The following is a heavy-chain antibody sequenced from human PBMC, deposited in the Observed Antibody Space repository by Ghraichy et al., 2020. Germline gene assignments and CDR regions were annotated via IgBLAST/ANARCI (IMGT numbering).Heavy chain of an antibody. CDR2: ISAYNGNT. V-gene: IGHV1-18*04. Sequence: ASVKVSCKASGYTFTSYGISWVRQAPGQGLEWMGWISAYNGNTNYAQKLQGRVTMTTDTSTSTAYMELRSLRSDDTAVYYCARVKVVGATNDWYFDLWGRGTLVTVSS. J-gene: IGHJ2*01. CDR3: ARVKVVGATNDWYFDL. D-gene: IGHD1-26*01. CDR1: GYTFTSYG.